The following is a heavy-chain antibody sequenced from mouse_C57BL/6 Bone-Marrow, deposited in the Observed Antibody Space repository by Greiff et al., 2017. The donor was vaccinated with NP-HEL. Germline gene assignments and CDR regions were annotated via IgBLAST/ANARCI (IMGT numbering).Heavy chain of an antibody. V-gene: IGHV1-62-2*01. Sequence: QVQLQQSGAELVKPGASVKLSCKASGYTFTEYTIPWVKQRPGQGLEWIGWFYPGSGSIKYNEKFKDKATLTADTSSSTVYMELSRLTSEDSAVYVCARHEDRWDLAWFAYWGQGTLVTVAA. CDR2: FYPGSGSI. D-gene: IGHD4-1*01. CDR3: ARHEDRWDLAWFAY. CDR1: GYTFTEYT. J-gene: IGHJ3*01.